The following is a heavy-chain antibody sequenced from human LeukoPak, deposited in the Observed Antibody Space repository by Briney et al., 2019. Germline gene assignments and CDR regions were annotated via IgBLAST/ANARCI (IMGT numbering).Heavy chain of an antibody. Sequence: SETLSLTCTVSGGSISSYYWSWIRRPPGKGLEWIGYIYYSGSTNYNPSLKSRVTISVDTSKNQFSLKLSSVTAADTAVYYCAGYGSGSYYKPHWFDPWGQGTLVTVSS. CDR2: IYYSGST. V-gene: IGHV4-59*01. CDR3: AGYGSGSYYKPHWFDP. J-gene: IGHJ5*02. CDR1: GGSISSYY. D-gene: IGHD3-10*01.